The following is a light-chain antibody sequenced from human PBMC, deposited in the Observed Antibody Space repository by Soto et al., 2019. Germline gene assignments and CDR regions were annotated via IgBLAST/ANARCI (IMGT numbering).Light chain of an antibody. V-gene: IGKV3-15*01. CDR1: QSVSSN. Sequence: EIVMTQSPATLSVSPGERAPLSCRASQSVSSNLAWYQKKPGQAPSILIYGASTRATGIPARFSGSGSGTDFNLTISGLEPADLGVYYCQQRHNWPITFGQGTRVEIK. CDR3: QQRHNWPIT. J-gene: IGKJ5*01. CDR2: GAS.